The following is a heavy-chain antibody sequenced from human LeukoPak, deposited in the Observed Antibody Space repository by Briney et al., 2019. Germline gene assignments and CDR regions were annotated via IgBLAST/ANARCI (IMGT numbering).Heavy chain of an antibody. V-gene: IGHV1-69*13. J-gene: IGHJ6*04. D-gene: IGHD5-18*01. CDR1: GGTFSSYA. CDR2: IIPIFGTA. Sequence: SVKASCKASGGTFSSYAISWVRQAPGQGLEWMGGIIPIFGTANYAQKFQGRVTITADESTSTAYMELSSLRSEDTAVYYCAGYPYGYYYYGMDVWGKGTTVTVSS. CDR3: AGYPYGYYYYGMDV.